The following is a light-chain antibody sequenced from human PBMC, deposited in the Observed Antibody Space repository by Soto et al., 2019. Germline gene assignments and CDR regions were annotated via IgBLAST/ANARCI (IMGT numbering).Light chain of an antibody. CDR2: KAS. CDR1: QSITDW. Sequence: DIQMTQSPSTLSASVGDRVTITCRASQSITDWLAWYQQKPGKAPKFLIYKASNLEGGVPSRFSGSGSGTEFTLTISSVQPDDFATYYCQHWDDYSWTFGQGTKVEI. V-gene: IGKV1-5*03. J-gene: IGKJ1*01. CDR3: QHWDDYSWT.